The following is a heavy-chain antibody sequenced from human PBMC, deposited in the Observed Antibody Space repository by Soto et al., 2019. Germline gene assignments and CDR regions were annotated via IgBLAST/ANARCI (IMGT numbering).Heavy chain of an antibody. J-gene: IGHJ5*02. D-gene: IGHD4-17*01. CDR3: ARDWFDDYGEEGPNWFDP. CDR1: GFTFSSYS. CDR2: ISSSSSTI. V-gene: IGHV3-48*01. Sequence: EVQLVESGGGLVQPGGSLRLSCAASGFTFSSYSMNWVRQAPGKGLEWVSYISSSSSTIYYADSVKGRFTISRDNAKNSLYLQMNSLRAEDTAVYYCARDWFDDYGEEGPNWFDPWGQGTLVTVSS.